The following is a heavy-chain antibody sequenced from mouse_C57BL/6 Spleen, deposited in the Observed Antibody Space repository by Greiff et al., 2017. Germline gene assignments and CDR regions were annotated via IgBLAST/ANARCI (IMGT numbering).Heavy chain of an antibody. J-gene: IGHJ4*01. CDR3: AKKEMDY. Sequence: VQLQQSGPGLVQPSQSLSITCTVSGFSLTSYGVHWVRQSPGKGLEWLGVIWRGGSTDYNAAFMSRLGITKDNSKSQVFFKMNSLQADDTAIYYSAKKEMDYWGQGTSVTVSS. CDR1: GFSLTSYG. V-gene: IGHV2-5*01. CDR2: IWRGGST.